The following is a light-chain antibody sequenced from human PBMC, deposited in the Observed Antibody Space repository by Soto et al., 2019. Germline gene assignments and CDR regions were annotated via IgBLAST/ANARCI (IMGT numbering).Light chain of an antibody. CDR3: RGGYSTPRT. V-gene: IGKV1-39*01. CDR2: AAS. J-gene: IGKJ1*01. Sequence: DIQMTQSPSSLSASVGDRVTITCGASQSISSYLNWYQQKPGKAPKLLIYAASSLQSGVPSRFSGSGSGTGGRGGVGRGGGEDGGGDWGRGGYSTPRTFGQGTKVEIK. CDR1: QSISSY.